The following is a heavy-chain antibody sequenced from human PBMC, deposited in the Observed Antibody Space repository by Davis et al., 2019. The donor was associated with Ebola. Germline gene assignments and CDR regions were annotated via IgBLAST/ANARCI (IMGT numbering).Heavy chain of an antibody. D-gene: IGHD1-1*01. CDR1: GYSFTNYY. CDR3: ALTQLSTITRFDY. CDR2: INPSGGTT. J-gene: IGHJ4*02. V-gene: IGHV1-46*01. Sequence: ASVKVSCKASGYSFTNYYIYWVRQARGQGLEWMGIINPSGGTTPSAQKFQGRLTLTRDTSTTTVYMELSSLRSEDTAVYYCALTQLSTITRFDYWGQGTLVAVSS.